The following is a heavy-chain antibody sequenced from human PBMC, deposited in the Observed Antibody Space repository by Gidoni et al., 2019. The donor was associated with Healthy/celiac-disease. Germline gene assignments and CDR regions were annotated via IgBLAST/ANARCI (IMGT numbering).Heavy chain of an antibody. Sequence: QLQLQESGPGLVKPSETLSLTCTVSGGSISSSSYYWGWIRQPPGKGLEWIGSIYYSGSTYYNPSLKSRVTISVDTSKNQFSLKLSSVTAADTAVYYCARRGNGDYVVWYFDLWGRGTLVTVSS. V-gene: IGHV4-39*01. CDR3: ARRGNGDYVVWYFDL. CDR1: GGSISSSSYY. D-gene: IGHD4-17*01. CDR2: IYYSGST. J-gene: IGHJ2*01.